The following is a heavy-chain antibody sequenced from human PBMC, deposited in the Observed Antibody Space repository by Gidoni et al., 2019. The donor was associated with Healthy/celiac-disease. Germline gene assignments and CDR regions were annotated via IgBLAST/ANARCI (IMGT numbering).Heavy chain of an antibody. V-gene: IGHV4-34*01. Sequence: QVQLQQWGAGLLKPSETLSLTCAVYGGSFSGYYWSWIRQPPGKGLEWIGEINHSGSTNYNPSLKSRVTISVDTSKNQFSLKLSSVTAADTAVYYCARASRIGLHLGVVDYWGQGTLVTVSS. D-gene: IGHD3-16*01. J-gene: IGHJ4*02. CDR3: ARASRIGLHLGVVDY. CDR2: INHSGST. CDR1: GGSFSGYY.